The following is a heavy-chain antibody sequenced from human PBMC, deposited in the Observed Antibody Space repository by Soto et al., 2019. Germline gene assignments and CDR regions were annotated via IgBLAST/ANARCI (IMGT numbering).Heavy chain of an antibody. J-gene: IGHJ5*02. V-gene: IGHV4-59*01. CDR3: ARDAGYCSSTSCYNWFDP. CDR2: IYYSGST. Sequence: SETLSLTCTVSGGSISSYYWSWIRQPPGKGLEWIGYIYYSGSTNYNPSLKSRVTISVDTSKNQFSLKLSSVTAADTAVYYCARDAGYCSSTSCYNWFDPWGQGTLVTVSS. CDR1: GGSISSYY. D-gene: IGHD2-2*03.